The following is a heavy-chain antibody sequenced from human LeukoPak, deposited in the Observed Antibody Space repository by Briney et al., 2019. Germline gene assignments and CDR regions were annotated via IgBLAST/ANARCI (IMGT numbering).Heavy chain of an antibody. CDR1: GFTFSSYA. V-gene: IGHV3-23*01. J-gene: IGHJ4*02. D-gene: IGHD1-20*01. CDR3: AKAGRGITGTPFDY. CDR2: ISGSGGST. Sequence: GGSLRLSCAASGFTFSSYAMSWVRQAPGKGLEWVSAISGSGGSTYYADSVKGRFTIPRDNSKNTLYLQMNSLRAEDTAVYYCAKAGRGITGTPFDYWGQGTLVTVSS.